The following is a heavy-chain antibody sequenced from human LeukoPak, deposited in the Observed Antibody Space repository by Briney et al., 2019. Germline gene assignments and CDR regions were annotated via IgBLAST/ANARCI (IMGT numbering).Heavy chain of an antibody. CDR3: ARDYHYGAPRFDP. Sequence: ASVKVSCKASGYTFTIYYMHWVRQAPGQGLEWMGWINPNSGGTNYAQKFQGRVTMTRDTSISTAYMELSRLRSDDRAVYYCARDYHYGAPRFDPWGQGTLVTVSS. D-gene: IGHD4-17*01. CDR2: INPNSGGT. V-gene: IGHV1-2*02. CDR1: GYTFTIYY. J-gene: IGHJ5*02.